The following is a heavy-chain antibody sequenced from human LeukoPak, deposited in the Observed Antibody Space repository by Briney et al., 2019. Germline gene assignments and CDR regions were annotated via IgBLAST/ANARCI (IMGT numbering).Heavy chain of an antibody. D-gene: IGHD4-11*01. Sequence: PGGSLRLSCAASGFTFSSYWMHWVRQAPGKGLVWVSRINTDGSSTSYADSVKGRFTISRDNAKNTLYLRMNSLRAEDTAVYYCARVGTVTTLGYFDLWGRGTLVTVSS. CDR3: ARVGTVTTLGYFDL. CDR1: GFTFSSYW. V-gene: IGHV3-74*01. CDR2: INTDGSST. J-gene: IGHJ2*01.